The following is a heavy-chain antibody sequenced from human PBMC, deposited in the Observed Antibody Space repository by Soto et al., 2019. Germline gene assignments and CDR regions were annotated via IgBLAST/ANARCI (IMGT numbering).Heavy chain of an antibody. CDR2: ISAYNGNT. Sequence: ASVKVSCKASGYTFTSYGISWVRQAPGQGLEWMGWISAYNGNTNYAQKLQGRVTMTTDTSTSTAYMELRSLRSDDTAVYYCARGRTSITMIVVWDGMDVWGQGNTVTVSS. V-gene: IGHV1-18*01. CDR1: GYTFTSYG. D-gene: IGHD3-22*01. J-gene: IGHJ6*02. CDR3: ARGRTSITMIVVWDGMDV.